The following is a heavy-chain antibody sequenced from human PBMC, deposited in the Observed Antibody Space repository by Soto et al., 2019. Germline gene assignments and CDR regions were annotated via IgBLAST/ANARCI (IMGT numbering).Heavy chain of an antibody. D-gene: IGHD1-7*01. V-gene: IGHV4-39*01. CDR3: ARLVATGNYQRGYFQP. Sequence: QLQLQESGPGLVKPSETLSLACTVSGGSISRTTYYWGWIRQPPGRGLEWIGSVDYNGGTNSTPSLMRRLSISVDPSKNQFSLRLTSVTAADTAVYYCARLVATGNYQRGYFQPWGRGTLVTVSS. CDR1: GGSISRTTYY. J-gene: IGHJ1*01. CDR2: VDYNGGT.